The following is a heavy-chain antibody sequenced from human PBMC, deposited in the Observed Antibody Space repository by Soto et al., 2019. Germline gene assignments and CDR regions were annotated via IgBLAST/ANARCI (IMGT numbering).Heavy chain of an antibody. CDR3: STRAYDTNGYYRFDP. J-gene: IGHJ5*01. CDR1: GGSFRGHS. V-gene: IGHV4-34*01. CDR2: INHSGRV. Sequence: PETLSLTCTVYGGSFRGHSWTWIRQTPGKGLEWIGDINHSGRVNYSPSLKSRVTISLDTSKNQFSLTLSAVTAADTAMYYCSTRAYDTNGYYRFDPWGQGTLVTVSS. D-gene: IGHD3-22*01.